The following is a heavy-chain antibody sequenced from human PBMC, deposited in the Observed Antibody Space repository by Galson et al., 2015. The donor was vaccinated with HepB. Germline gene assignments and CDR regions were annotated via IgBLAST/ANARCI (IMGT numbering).Heavy chain of an antibody. CDR3: ARDEVATRWSGYGTYDYYYNLDV. J-gene: IGHJ6*02. CDR2: IKQDGSEK. D-gene: IGHD3-3*01. V-gene: IGHV3-7*01. Sequence: SLRLSCAASGFTFNSYWMTWVRQAPGKGLEWVANIKQDGSEKYFVDSVKGRFTISRDNAKSSLYLQMSSLRAEDTAVYYCARDEVATRWSGYGTYDYYYNLDVWGQGTTVTVSS. CDR1: GFTFNSYW.